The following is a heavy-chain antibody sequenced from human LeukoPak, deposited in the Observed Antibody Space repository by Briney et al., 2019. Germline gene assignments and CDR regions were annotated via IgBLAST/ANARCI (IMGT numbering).Heavy chain of an antibody. D-gene: IGHD3-10*01. CDR1: GXTXXSXX. CDR3: ARGPQSGGLWGMDV. Sequence: ASVKVSCKASGXTXXSXXXSXXXXXXGXGXXWXXGIIPXFGTANYAQKFQGRVTITADESTSTAYMELSSLRSEDTAVYYCARGPQSGGLWGMDVWGQGTTVTVSS. J-gene: IGHJ6*02. V-gene: IGHV1-69*13. CDR2: IIPXFGTA.